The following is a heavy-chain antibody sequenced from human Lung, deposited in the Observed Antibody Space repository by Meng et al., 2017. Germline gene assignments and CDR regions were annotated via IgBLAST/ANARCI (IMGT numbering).Heavy chain of an antibody. J-gene: IGHJ4*02. CDR2: INHSGST. Sequence: VQLQHGGAGRLKPSETLSLTCVVSGGSFSDYYWSWIRQPPGKGLEWIGEINHSGSTNYNPSLESRATISVDTSQNNLSLKLSSVTAADSAVYYCARGPTTMAHDFDYWGQGTLVTVSS. CDR1: GGSFSDYY. CDR3: ARGPTTMAHDFDY. D-gene: IGHD4-11*01. V-gene: IGHV4-34*01.